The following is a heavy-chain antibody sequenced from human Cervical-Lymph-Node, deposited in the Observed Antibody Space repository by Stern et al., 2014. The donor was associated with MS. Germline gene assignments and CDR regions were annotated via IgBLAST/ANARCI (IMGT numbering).Heavy chain of an antibody. CDR1: GGSFSSN. D-gene: IGHD7-27*01. J-gene: IGHJ4*02. V-gene: IGHV4-39*01. CDR3: ARQHDNWGSGYFDS. Sequence: QLQLQESGPGLVKPSETLSLTCTVSGGSFSSNWAWIRQPPGKGLEWIGSISSRGSTFSNPSLRSGLTLSVHTSKNRVSLTLGSVTAADTAVYYCARQHDNWGSGYFDSWGQGTLVTVSS. CDR2: ISSRGST.